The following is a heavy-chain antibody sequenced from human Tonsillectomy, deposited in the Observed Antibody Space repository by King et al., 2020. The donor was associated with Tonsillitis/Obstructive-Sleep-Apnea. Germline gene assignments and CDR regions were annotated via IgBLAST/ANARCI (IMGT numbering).Heavy chain of an antibody. D-gene: IGHD3-3*01. CDR1: GVTFSSSG. Sequence: VQLVESWGGVVQPGRSLRLSCAVSGVTFSSSGMHWVRQAPGQGLEWVAVISYDGSKEDYGDSVKGRFTVSRDNSNSTLYLQMNSLRAEDTAVYYCAKARSGSYYYYHMDVWGIGTTVTVSS. J-gene: IGHJ6*03. CDR3: AKARSGSYYYYHMDV. V-gene: IGHV3-30*18. CDR2: ISYDGSKE.